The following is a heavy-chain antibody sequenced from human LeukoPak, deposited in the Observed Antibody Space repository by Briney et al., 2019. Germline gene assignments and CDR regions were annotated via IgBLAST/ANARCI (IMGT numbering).Heavy chain of an antibody. V-gene: IGHV4-34*01. CDR1: GGSFSGYY. CDR3: AREDYEFWSGYSPRWFDH. D-gene: IGHD3-3*01. Sequence: SETLSLTRVVYGGSFSGYYWSWIRQPPGKGLAWVGEINHSGSTNYNPSLKSRGSISVDTSKNQFPLMLSSVTAADTAVEYCAREDYEFWSGYSPRWFDHWGQGTLVTVSS. CDR2: INHSGST. J-gene: IGHJ5*02.